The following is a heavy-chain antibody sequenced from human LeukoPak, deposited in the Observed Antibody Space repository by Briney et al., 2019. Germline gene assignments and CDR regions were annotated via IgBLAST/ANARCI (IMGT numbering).Heavy chain of an antibody. CDR3: AREYRDGYNLGWFDP. CDR2: IKQDGSEK. J-gene: IGHJ5*02. CDR1: GFTFSSYW. D-gene: IGHD5-24*01. V-gene: IGHV3-7*01. Sequence: GGSLRLSCAASGFTFSSYWMSWVRQTPGKELEWVANIKQDGSEKYYVDSVKGRFTISRDNAKNSLYLQMNSLRAEDTAVYYCAREYRDGYNLGWFDPWGQGTLVTVSS.